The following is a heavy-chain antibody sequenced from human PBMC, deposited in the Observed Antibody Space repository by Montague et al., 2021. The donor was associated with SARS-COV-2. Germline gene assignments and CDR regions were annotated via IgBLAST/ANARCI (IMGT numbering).Heavy chain of an antibody. D-gene: IGHD6-13*01. J-gene: IGHJ3*02. CDR3: ARVGRGSSWYEVAFDI. CDR1: GGSISRYS. V-gene: IGHV4-59*01. Sequence: SETLSLTCTVSGGSISRYSWTWIRQPPGKGLEWIGYIYNSGSTNYNPSLTSRVTISVDTSKNQFSLKLSSVAAADTAVYYCARVGRGSSWYEVAFDIWGQGTVVTASS. CDR2: IYNSGST.